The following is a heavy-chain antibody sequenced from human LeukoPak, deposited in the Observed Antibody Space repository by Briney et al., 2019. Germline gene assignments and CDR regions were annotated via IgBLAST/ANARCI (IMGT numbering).Heavy chain of an antibody. J-gene: IGHJ4*02. Sequence: PGGSLRLSCAASGFTVSSNYMSWVRQAPGKGLEWVSVIYSGGSTYYADSMKGRFTISKYNSKNTLYLKMNSLKAEDTSVYYCARDVLGMATDYWGQGTLVTVSS. V-gene: IGHV3-53*01. CDR2: IYSGGST. D-gene: IGHD5-24*01. CDR1: GFTVSSNY. CDR3: ARDVLGMATDY.